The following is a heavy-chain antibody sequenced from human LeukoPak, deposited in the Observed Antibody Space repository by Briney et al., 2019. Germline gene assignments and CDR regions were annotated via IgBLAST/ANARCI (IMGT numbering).Heavy chain of an antibody. V-gene: IGHV3-48*04. Sequence: GGSLRLSCAASGFTFSSYSMNWVRQAPGKGLEWVSHITSSSDTIFYADSVKGRFTISRDNAVNSLYLQMNSLRAEDTAMYYCARDSRMNYYASWGRGTLVTVSS. CDR1: GFTFSSYS. J-gene: IGHJ5*02. D-gene: IGHD3-3*01. CDR2: ITSSSDTI. CDR3: ARDSRMNYYAS.